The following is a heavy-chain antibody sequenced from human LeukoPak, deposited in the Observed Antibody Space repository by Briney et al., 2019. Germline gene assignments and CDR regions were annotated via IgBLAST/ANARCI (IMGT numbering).Heavy chain of an antibody. Sequence: GGSLRLSCAASGFTSSSYAMSCVPQAPAEGLGWGSLVSGSGGSTHYADSVKGRFTISRDNSKNTLYMKMNSLRAEDTDVYYCAKASAGDCDSSGYPWDYWGQGTLVTVSS. V-gene: IGHV3-23*01. J-gene: IGHJ4*02. CDR3: AKASAGDCDSSGYPWDY. D-gene: IGHD3-22*01. CDR2: VSGSGGST. CDR1: GFTSSSYA.